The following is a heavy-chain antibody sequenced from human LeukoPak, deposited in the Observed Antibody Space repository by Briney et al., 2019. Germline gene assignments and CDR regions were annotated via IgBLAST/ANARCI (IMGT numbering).Heavy chain of an antibody. V-gene: IGHV3-30*04. J-gene: IGHJ4*02. CDR2: ISYDGSNK. Sequence: PGGSLRLSCAASGFTFSSYAMHWVRQAPGKGLEWVAVISYDGSNKYYADSVKGRFTISRDNSKNTLYLQMNSLRAEDTAVYYCARDSLWFGELSSGIDHWGQGTLVTVSS. CDR3: ARDSLWFGELSSGIDH. CDR1: GFTFSSYA. D-gene: IGHD3-10*01.